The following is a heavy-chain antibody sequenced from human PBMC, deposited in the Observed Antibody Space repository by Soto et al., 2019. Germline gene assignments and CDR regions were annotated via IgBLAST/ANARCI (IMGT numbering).Heavy chain of an antibody. J-gene: IGHJ5*02. CDR3: ATLYSSGWLPRSWFDP. CDR1: GGSISSSSYY. Sequence: SETLSLTCTVSGGSISSSSYYWGWIRQPPGKGLEWIGSIYYSGSTYYNPSLKSRVTISVDTSKNQFSLKLSSVTAADTAVYYCATLYSSGWLPRSWFDPWGQGTLVTVSS. D-gene: IGHD6-19*01. V-gene: IGHV4-39*01. CDR2: IYYSGST.